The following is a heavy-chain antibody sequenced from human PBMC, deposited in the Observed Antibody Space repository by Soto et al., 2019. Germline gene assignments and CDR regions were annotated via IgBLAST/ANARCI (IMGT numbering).Heavy chain of an antibody. CDR3: ARDRYYYDSSGHDY. CDR2: IYSGGST. V-gene: IGHV3-66*01. J-gene: IGHJ4*02. D-gene: IGHD3-22*01. CDR1: GCTVSSNY. Sequence: GGSLRLSCAASGCTVSSNYMSWVRQAPGKGLEWVSVIYSGGSTYYADSVKGRFTISRDNSKNTLYLQMNSLRAEDTAVYYCARDRYYYDSSGHDYWGQGTLVTVSS.